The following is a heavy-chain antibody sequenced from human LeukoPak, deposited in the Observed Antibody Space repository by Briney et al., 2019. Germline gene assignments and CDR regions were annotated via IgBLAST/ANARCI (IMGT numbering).Heavy chain of an antibody. CDR3: ATAYTLLWFGEFPGGYGMDV. CDR1: GYTLTELS. J-gene: IGHJ6*02. D-gene: IGHD3-10*01. CDR2: FDPEDGET. V-gene: IGHV1-24*01. Sequence: GASLKVSCKVSGYTLTELSMHWVRQAPGKGLEWMGGFDPEDGETIYAQKFQGRVTMTEDTSTDTAYMELSSLRSEDTAVYYCATAYTLLWFGEFPGGYGMDVWGQGTTVTVSS.